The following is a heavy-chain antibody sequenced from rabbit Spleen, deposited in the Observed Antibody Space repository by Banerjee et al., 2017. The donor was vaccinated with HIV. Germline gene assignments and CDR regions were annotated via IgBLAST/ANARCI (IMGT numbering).Heavy chain of an antibody. CDR3: ARDTSSSFSTYGMDL. V-gene: IGHV1S45*01. J-gene: IGHJ6*01. D-gene: IGHD1-1*01. Sequence: QEQLEESGGDLVKPEGSLTLTCTASGFSFSSSRWICWVRQAPGKGLEWIACIDAGSGSTYYASWAKGRFTCSKTSSTTVTLQMTRLTAADTATYFCARDTSSSFSTYGMDLWGPGTLVT. CDR2: IDAGSGST. CDR1: GFSFSSSRW.